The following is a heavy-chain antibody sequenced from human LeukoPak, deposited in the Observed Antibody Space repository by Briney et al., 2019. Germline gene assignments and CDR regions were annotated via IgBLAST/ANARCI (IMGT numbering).Heavy chain of an antibody. J-gene: IGHJ4*02. CDR2: ISAYNGNT. D-gene: IGHD6-13*01. CDR1: GYTFTSYG. Sequence: ASVKVSCKASGYTFTSYGISWVRQAPGQGLEWMGWISAYNGNTNYAQKLQGRVTMTTDTSTSTAYMELRSLRSDDTAVYYCARDSGSSWYGGGFDYWGQGTLVTVSS. CDR3: ARDSGSSWYGGGFDY. V-gene: IGHV1-18*01.